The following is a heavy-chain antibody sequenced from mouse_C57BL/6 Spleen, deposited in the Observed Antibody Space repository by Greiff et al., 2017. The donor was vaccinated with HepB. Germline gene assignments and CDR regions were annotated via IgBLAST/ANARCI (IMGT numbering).Heavy chain of an antibody. CDR1: GYTFTSYW. CDR2: INPSNGGT. D-gene: IGHD1-1*01. V-gene: IGHV1-53*01. CDR3: APVITTVWYFDV. Sequence: QVHVKQPGTELVKPGASVKLSCKASGYTFTSYWMHWVKQRPGQGLEWIGNINPSNGGTNYNEKFKSKATLTVDKSSSTAYMQLSSLTSEDSAVYYCAPVITTVWYFDVWGTGTTVTVSS. J-gene: IGHJ1*03.